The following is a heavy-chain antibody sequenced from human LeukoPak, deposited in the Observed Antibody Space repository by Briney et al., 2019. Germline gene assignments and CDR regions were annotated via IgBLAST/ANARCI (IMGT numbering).Heavy chain of an antibody. Sequence: GGSLRLSCAASGFTFSSHWMSWVRQAPGKGLEWVSGISWNSGSIGYADSVKGRFIISRDNAKNSLYLQMNSLRAEDTALYYCAKAGGNSAYYYYGMDVWGQGTTVTVSS. J-gene: IGHJ6*02. CDR2: ISWNSGSI. CDR1: GFTFSSHW. V-gene: IGHV3-9*01. D-gene: IGHD4-23*01. CDR3: AKAGGNSAYYYYGMDV.